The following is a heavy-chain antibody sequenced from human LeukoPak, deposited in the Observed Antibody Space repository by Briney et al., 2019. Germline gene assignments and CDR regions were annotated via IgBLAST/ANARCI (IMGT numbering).Heavy chain of an antibody. V-gene: IGHV3-33*08. J-gene: IGHJ2*01. Sequence: GGSLRLSCAASGFTLSSYAMSWVRQAPGKGLERVPVIWYDGSNKYYADSVKGRFTVSRDNSKNTLYLQMNSLRAEDTALYYCARSPHYYGSGSTLRYFDLWGRGTLVTVSS. D-gene: IGHD3-10*01. CDR3: ARSPHYYGSGSTLRYFDL. CDR1: GFTLSSYA. CDR2: IWYDGSNK.